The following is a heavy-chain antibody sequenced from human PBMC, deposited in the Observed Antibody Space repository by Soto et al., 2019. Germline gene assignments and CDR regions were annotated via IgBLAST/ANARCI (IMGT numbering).Heavy chain of an antibody. CDR1: GGTFNRQA. D-gene: IGHD3-10*02. J-gene: IGHJ5*02. V-gene: IGHV1-69*12. CDR2: FIPIFGTT. CDR3: ARVNCPMFAGGEWCAP. Sequence: QVVQSRAEVKKPGSSVKVSSKASGGTFNRQAFSWVRQAPGQGLEWMGGFIPIFGTTDYSRKFQGRVTITAHEATSTAYVEPSRTTSGDAAVDYCARVNCPMFAGGEWCAPWGQGTLVTVSS.